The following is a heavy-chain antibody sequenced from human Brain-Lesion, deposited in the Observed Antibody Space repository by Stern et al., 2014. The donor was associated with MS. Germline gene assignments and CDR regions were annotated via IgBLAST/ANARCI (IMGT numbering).Heavy chain of an antibody. J-gene: IGHJ5*02. D-gene: IGHD2-15*01. CDR3: AGEEDIRYCSGGSCTGNWFDP. Sequence: QVQLQESGPGLVKPSETLSLTCTVAGGSVSSTSYAWAWIRQPPGKGLEWIGTIYYSGNTYYRPSLKSRLTISLAPSKNQFSLPLRSVTAADTAVYYCAGEEDIRYCSGGSCTGNWFDPWGQGTLVTVSS. CDR2: IYYSGNT. V-gene: IGHV4-39*01. CDR1: GGSVSSTSYA.